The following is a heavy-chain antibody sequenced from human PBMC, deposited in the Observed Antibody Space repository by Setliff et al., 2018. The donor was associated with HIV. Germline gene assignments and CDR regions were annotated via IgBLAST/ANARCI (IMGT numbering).Heavy chain of an antibody. V-gene: IGHV4-39*07. D-gene: IGHD3-22*01. Sequence: SETLSLTCSVSGGSIYSGSYYWGWIRQPPGKGLEWIGSMYYSGTTYYNPSLKSRVTISVDTSKNQFSLKLSSVTAADTAVYYCAADISGYTFDYWGQGTPVTVSS. CDR1: GGSIYSGSYY. J-gene: IGHJ4*02. CDR3: AADISGYTFDY. CDR2: MYYSGTT.